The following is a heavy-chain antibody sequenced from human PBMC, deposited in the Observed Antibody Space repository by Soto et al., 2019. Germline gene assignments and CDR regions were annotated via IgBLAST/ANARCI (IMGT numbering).Heavy chain of an antibody. D-gene: IGHD2-21*02. V-gene: IGHV3-21*01. CDR1: GVTCSSYS. J-gene: IGHJ3*02. CDR2: ISSSSSYI. Sequence: EVQLVESGGGLVKPGGSLRLSCAASGVTCSSYSMNWVRQAPGKGLEWVSSISSSSSYIYYADSVKGRFTISRDNAKNSLYLQMNSLRAEDTAVYYCAREAMYCGGDCRGAFDIWGQGTMVTVSS. CDR3: AREAMYCGGDCRGAFDI.